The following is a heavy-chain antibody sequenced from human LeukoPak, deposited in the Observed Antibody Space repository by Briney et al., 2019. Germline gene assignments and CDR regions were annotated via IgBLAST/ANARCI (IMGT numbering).Heavy chain of an antibody. CDR2: IGPKNGNT. CDR3: ARPLAGAGIRAWYFQY. V-gene: IGHV1-18*01. CDR1: GYTFMYYG. J-gene: IGHJ1*01. Sequence: ASVKVSCKTSGYTFMYYGITWVRQAPGQGLEWMGWIGPKNGNTDYAEKFQGRVSMTTDTSTTTAYMELRSLRPDDTAVYYCARPLAGAGIRAWYFQYWGQGTLVTVSS. D-gene: IGHD6-13*01.